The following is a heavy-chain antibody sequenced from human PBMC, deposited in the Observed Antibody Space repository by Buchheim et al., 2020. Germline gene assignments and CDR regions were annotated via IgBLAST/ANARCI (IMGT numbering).Heavy chain of an antibody. D-gene: IGHD2-21*01. CDR2: ISYDGSNK. CDR1: GFTFSSYA. CDR3: ARRYSGGLSGSSENDWYFDL. Sequence: QVQLVESGGGVVQPGRSLRLSCAASGFTFSSYAMHWVRQAPGKGLEWVAVISYDGSNKYYADSVKGRFTISRDNSKNTLYLQMNSLRAEDTAVYYCARRYSGGLSGSSENDWYFDLWGRGTL. J-gene: IGHJ2*01. V-gene: IGHV3-30*04.